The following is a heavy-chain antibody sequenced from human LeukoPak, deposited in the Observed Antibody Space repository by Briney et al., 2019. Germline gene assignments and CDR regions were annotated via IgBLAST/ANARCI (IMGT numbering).Heavy chain of an antibody. V-gene: IGHV1-18*01. J-gene: IGHJ4*02. CDR3: ARDRGGKGSAIFY. CDR2: IRLHTGET. D-gene: IGHD2-2*01. CDR1: GYTFPSYG. Sequence: ASVKVSCKASGYTFPSYGINWVRQAPGQGLEWMGWIRLHTGETNFAQRFQDRVTMTTDTSTTTAYMELRSLRFDDTAVYYCARDRGGKGSAIFYWGQGSLVTVSS.